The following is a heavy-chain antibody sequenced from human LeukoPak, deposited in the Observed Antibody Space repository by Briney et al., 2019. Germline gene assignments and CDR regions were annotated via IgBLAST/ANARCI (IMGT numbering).Heavy chain of an antibody. Sequence: SETLSLTCTVSGGSVSSSFYYWGWIRQPPGKGLEWIGNIYYDGSTYYNPSLQSRVTISLDTSKNQLSLRLGSVTAADTALYYCTRGRGKWPHDAFDMWGQGTMVTVSS. J-gene: IGHJ3*02. D-gene: IGHD5-12*01. CDR3: TRGRGKWPHDAFDM. CDR1: GGSVSSSFYY. CDR2: IYYDGST. V-gene: IGHV4-39*07.